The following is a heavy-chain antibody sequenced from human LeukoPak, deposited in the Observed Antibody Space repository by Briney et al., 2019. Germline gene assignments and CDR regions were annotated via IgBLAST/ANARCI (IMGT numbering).Heavy chain of an antibody. CDR3: AKGYSSSSCPDY. CDR2: ISSSSSYI. CDR1: GFTFSSYS. V-gene: IGHV3-21*04. D-gene: IGHD6-6*01. Sequence: GGSLRLPCAASGFTFSSYSMNWVRQAPGKGLEWVSSISSSSSYIYYADSVKGRFTISRDNAKNSLYLQMNSLTAEGTAVYYCAKGYSSSSCPDYWGQGTLVTVSS. J-gene: IGHJ4*02.